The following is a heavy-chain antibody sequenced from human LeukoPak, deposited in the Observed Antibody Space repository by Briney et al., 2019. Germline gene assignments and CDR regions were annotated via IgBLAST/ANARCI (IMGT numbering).Heavy chain of an antibody. Sequence: SETLSLTCTVSGGSISSYYWSWIRQPPGKGLEWIGYIYYSGSTNYNPSLKSRVTISVDTSKNQFSLKLSSVTAADTAVYYCARDTGSSRLGYYMDVWGKGTTVTVSS. D-gene: IGHD6-6*01. V-gene: IGHV4-59*01. CDR1: GGSISSYY. J-gene: IGHJ6*03. CDR3: ARDTGSSRLGYYMDV. CDR2: IYYSGST.